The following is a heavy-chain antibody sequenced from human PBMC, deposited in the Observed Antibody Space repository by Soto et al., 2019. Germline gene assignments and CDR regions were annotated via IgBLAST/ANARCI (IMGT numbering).Heavy chain of an antibody. CDR1: GYVITIGYY. J-gene: IGHJ4*02. Sequence: PSETLSLTCVVSGYVITIGYYWGCIRQPPGKGLEWIGTVDHSGSTYYDPSLQGRVTISIDTSKNQFSLKLTSVTAADTALYYCARYFHTYSGPPIWGQGTLVTVSS. V-gene: IGHV4-38-2*01. CDR2: VDHSGST. CDR3: ARYFHTYSGPPI. D-gene: IGHD5-12*01.